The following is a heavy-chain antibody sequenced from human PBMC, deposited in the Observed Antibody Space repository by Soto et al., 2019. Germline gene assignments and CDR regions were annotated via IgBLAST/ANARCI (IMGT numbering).Heavy chain of an antibody. V-gene: IGHV3-23*01. CDR3: AKEAKRFGEFNDAFDI. J-gene: IGHJ3*02. Sequence: EVQLLEYGGGLVQPGRSLRLSCAGSGFTVSSYAMSWVRQAPGKGLEWVSAISGSGGSTYYADSVKGRFTISRDNSKNTLYLHMNSLRAEDTAVYYCAKEAKRFGEFNDAFDIWGQGTMVTVSS. CDR2: ISGSGGST. D-gene: IGHD3-10*01. CDR1: GFTVSSYA.